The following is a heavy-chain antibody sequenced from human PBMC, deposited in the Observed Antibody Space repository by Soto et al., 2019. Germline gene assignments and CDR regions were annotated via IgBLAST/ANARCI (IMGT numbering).Heavy chain of an antibody. CDR3: AKAQSNSWYYFDY. CDR2: ISYDGSNK. J-gene: IGHJ4*02. Sequence: VQLVESGGGVVQPGRSLRLSCAASGFTFSSYGMHWVRQAPGKGLEWVAVISYDGSNKYYADSVKGRFTISRDNSKNTLYLQMNSLRAEDTAVYYCAKAQSNSWYYFDYWGQRTLVTVSS. V-gene: IGHV3-30*18. CDR1: GFTFSSYG. D-gene: IGHD4-4*01.